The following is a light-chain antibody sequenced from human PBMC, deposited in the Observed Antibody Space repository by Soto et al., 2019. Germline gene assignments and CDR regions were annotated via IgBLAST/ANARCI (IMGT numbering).Light chain of an antibody. CDR3: GSSIRGSAYV. V-gene: IGLV2-14*03. J-gene: IGLJ1*01. CDR1: SRDIGGYNY. Sequence: QSVLTQPASVSGSPGQSITISCTGTSRDIGGYNYVSWYKQHPGEPPKLLIYDVTNRPSGISNRFSGSKSGNTASLTISGLQTDDEADYYCGSSIRGSAYVCGTGTKVTVL. CDR2: DVT.